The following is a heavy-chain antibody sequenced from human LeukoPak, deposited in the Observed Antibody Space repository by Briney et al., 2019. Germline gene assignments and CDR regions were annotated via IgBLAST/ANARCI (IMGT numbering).Heavy chain of an antibody. V-gene: IGHV4-61*01. J-gene: IGHJ4*02. Sequence: SETLSLTCTVSGGSVSSGSYYWSWTRQPPGKGLEWIGYIYYSGSTNYNPSLKSRVTISVDTSKNQFSLKLSSVTAADTAVYYCARLQRQIIDYWGQGTLVTVSS. CDR2: IYYSGST. CDR3: ARLQRQIIDY. CDR1: GGSVSSGSYY.